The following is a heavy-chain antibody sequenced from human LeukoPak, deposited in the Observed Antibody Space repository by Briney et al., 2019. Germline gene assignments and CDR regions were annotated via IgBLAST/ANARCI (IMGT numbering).Heavy chain of an antibody. D-gene: IGHD3-10*01. Sequence: PSENLSLTCTVSGGSISSGDYYWSWIRQPPGKGLEWIGYIYYSGSTNYNPSLKSRVTISVDTSKNQFSLKLSSVTAADTAVYYCAVEVRESVSLINGDCWGQGTLVTVSS. CDR3: AVEVRESVSLINGDC. J-gene: IGHJ4*02. V-gene: IGHV4-61*08. CDR2: IYYSGST. CDR1: GGSISSGDYY.